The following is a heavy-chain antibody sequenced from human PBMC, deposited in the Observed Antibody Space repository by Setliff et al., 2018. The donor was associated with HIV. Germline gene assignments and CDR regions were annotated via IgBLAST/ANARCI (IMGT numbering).Heavy chain of an antibody. CDR1: GFNFKNAW. D-gene: IGHD7-27*01. Sequence: GGSLRLSCAGSGFNFKNAWMSWVRQAPGKGLEWVGRIKSRVDGETTAYAAPLKGRFTISRDDSKNTPYLQMDSLSTEDTAVYYCILLGMHGAFDIWGQGTMVTVSS. J-gene: IGHJ3*02. V-gene: IGHV3-15*01. CDR2: IKSRVDGETT. CDR3: ILLGMHGAFDI.